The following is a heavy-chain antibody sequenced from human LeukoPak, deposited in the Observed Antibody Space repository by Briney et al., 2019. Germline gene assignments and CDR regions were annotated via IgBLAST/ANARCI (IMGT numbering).Heavy chain of an antibody. CDR3: ARVPGIVGATGPHY. D-gene: IGHD1-26*01. CDR2: ISHTGGT. V-gene: IGHV4-4*01. CDR1: GGSITSPNW. Sequence: PSETLSLTCAVSGGSITSPNWWSWVRQPPGKGLEWIGEISHTGGTNYNPPLQSRVTISVDKSKNQFSLKLSSVTAADRAVYCCARVPGIVGATGPHYWGQGTLVTVSS. J-gene: IGHJ4*02.